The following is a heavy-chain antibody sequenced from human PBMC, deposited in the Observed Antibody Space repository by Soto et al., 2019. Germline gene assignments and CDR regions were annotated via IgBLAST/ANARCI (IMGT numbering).Heavy chain of an antibody. V-gene: IGHV1-69*12. Sequence: QVQLVQSGAAVKKPGSSVQVSCKASGGTFSSYAISWVRQAPGPGLEWMVGIIPIFGTANYAQKFQGRVTITADESTSTASMELSRLTSEDTAVYYCARDPGEGDNGAAYYYGMDVWGQGTTVTVSS. D-gene: IGHD3-10*01. J-gene: IGHJ6*02. CDR3: ARDPGEGDNGAAYYYGMDV. CDR1: GGTFSSYA. CDR2: IIPIFGTA.